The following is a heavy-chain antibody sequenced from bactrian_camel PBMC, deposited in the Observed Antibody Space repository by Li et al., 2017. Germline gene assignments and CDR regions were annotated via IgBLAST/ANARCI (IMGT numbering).Heavy chain of an antibody. Sequence: HVQLVESGGGLVQPGGSLKLSCVASGYIFSSCGMGWYRQAPGKERELVSTISSDGTTSYADSVKGRFTISRDNAKNTLYLQMNSLKTEDTAVYYCAEEGGTYAWTFGYGGQGTQVTVS. CDR3: AEEGGTYAWTFGY. D-gene: IGHD7*01. J-gene: IGHJ6*01. V-gene: IGHV3S53*01. CDR1: GYIFSSCG. CDR2: ISSDGTT.